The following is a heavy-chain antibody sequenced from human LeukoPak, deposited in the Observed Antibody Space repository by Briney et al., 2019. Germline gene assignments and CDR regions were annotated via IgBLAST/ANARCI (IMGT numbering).Heavy chain of an antibody. J-gene: IGHJ4*02. CDR2: ISGSGGST. Sequence: GGSLRLSCAASGFTFNSYAMSWVRQAPGXGLEWVSAISGSGGSTYYADSVKGRFTISRDNSKNTLYLQMNSLRAEDTAVYYCAKDKGYCSGGSCYYFDYWGQGILVTVSS. CDR1: GFTFNSYA. D-gene: IGHD2-15*01. CDR3: AKDKGYCSGGSCYYFDY. V-gene: IGHV3-23*01.